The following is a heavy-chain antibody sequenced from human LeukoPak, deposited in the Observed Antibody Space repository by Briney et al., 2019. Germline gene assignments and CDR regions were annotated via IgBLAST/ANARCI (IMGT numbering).Heavy chain of an antibody. D-gene: IGHD2-15*01. Sequence: GGSLRLSCAASGFTFSSYWMSWVRQAPGKGLEWVANIRQDGSEKYYVDSVKGRFTISRDNAKNSLYLQMNSLRAEDTAVYYCARLYCSGGSCYPGQFDYWGQGTLVTVSS. J-gene: IGHJ4*02. CDR2: IRQDGSEK. V-gene: IGHV3-7*01. CDR1: GFTFSSYW. CDR3: ARLYCSGGSCYPGQFDY.